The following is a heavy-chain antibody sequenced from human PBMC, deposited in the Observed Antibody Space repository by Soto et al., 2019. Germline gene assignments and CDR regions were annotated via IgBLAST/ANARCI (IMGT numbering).Heavy chain of an antibody. Sequence: ASVKVSCKASGYTFTSYAMHWVRQAPGQGLEWMGWINPNSGGTNYAQKFQGWVTMTRDTSISTAYMELSRLRSDDTAVYYCARDLYDLGAPDYYYGMDVWGQGTTVTVSS. CDR3: ARDLYDLGAPDYYYGMDV. D-gene: IGHD3-16*01. CDR1: GYTFTSYA. J-gene: IGHJ6*02. CDR2: INPNSGGT. V-gene: IGHV1-2*04.